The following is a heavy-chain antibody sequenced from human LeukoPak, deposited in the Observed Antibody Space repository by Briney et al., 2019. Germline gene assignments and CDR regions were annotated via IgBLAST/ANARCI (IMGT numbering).Heavy chain of an antibody. D-gene: IGHD2-15*01. Sequence: GRSLRLSCAASGFTFSSYVMHWVRQAPGKGLEWVAIISYDGSNEYYADSVKGRFTISRDNSKNTLYLQMNSLRAEDTAVYYCARATIVEVAFDIWGQGTMVTVSS. CDR1: GFTFSSYV. J-gene: IGHJ3*02. CDR2: ISYDGSNE. V-gene: IGHV3-30*04. CDR3: ARATIVEVAFDI.